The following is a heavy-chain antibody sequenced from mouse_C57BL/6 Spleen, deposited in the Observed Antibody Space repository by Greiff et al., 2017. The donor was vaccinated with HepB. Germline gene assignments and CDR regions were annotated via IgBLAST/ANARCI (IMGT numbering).Heavy chain of an antibody. CDR3: ASDYYGGSYVGDY. CDR2: LSSGSSTI. CDR1: GFTFSDYG. J-gene: IGHJ2*01. V-gene: IGHV5-17*01. Sequence: EVHLVESGGGLVKPGGSLKLSCAASGFTFSDYGMHWVRQAPEKGLEWVAYLSSGSSTIYYADTVKGRFTISRDNAKNTLFLQMTRLRSEDTAMYYCASDYYGGSYVGDYWGQGTTLTVSS. D-gene: IGHD1-1*01.